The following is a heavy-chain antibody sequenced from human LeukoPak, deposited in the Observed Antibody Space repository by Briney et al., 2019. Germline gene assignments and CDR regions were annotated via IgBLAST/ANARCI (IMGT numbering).Heavy chain of an antibody. V-gene: IGHV4-59*01. Sequence: PSETLSLTCTVSGGSISSYYWSWIRQPPGKGLECIGYIYYSGSTNYNPSLKRRVTISVDTYKNQFSLRLSSVTAADTAVYYCAGGEVIAAAAAAFDYWGQGTLVTVSS. CDR3: AGGEVIAAAAAAFDY. CDR2: IYYSGST. J-gene: IGHJ4*02. CDR1: GGSISSYY. D-gene: IGHD6-13*01.